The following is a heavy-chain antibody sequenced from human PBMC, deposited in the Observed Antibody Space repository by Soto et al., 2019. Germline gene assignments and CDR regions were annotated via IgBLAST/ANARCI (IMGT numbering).Heavy chain of an antibody. CDR1: VDSRTTGDDY. Sequence: SETLSLTCTVSVDSRTTGDDYWSWIRQPAGKGLEWLGNIYYSWSTYYNPSLKSRLTILGDASRTQFSLRLNSVTAADTAVYYCARGEGVAEGFQHWGQGTPVTVS. CDR2: IYYSWST. CDR3: ARGEGVAEGFQH. D-gene: IGHD1-26*01. J-gene: IGHJ1*01. V-gene: IGHV4-30-4*01.